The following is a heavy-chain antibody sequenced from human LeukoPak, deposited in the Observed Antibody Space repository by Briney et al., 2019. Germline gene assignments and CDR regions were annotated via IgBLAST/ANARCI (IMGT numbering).Heavy chain of an antibody. D-gene: IGHD2-2*01. V-gene: IGHV4-34*01. CDR3: ARVVVVPAARYGMDV. J-gene: IGHJ6*02. Sequence: SETLSLTCAVYGGSFSGYYWSWIRQPPGKGLEWMGEINHSGSTNYNPSLKSRVTISVDTSKNQFSLKLSSVTAADTAVYYCARVVVVPAARYGMDVWGQGTTVTVSS. CDR2: INHSGST. CDR1: GGSFSGYY.